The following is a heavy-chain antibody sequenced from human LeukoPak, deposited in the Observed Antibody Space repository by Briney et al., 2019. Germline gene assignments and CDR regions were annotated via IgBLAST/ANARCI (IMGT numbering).Heavy chain of an antibody. D-gene: IGHD1-26*01. CDR1: GGNFISHA. Sequence: SVKVSCKASGGNFISHAISWVRQAPRQGLEWMGGIIPIFGTANYAQKFQGRVTITTDESTSTAYMELSSLRSEDTAVYYCARVFFGVGATVPFDYWGQGTLVTVSS. CDR3: ARVFFGVGATVPFDY. V-gene: IGHV1-69*05. J-gene: IGHJ4*02. CDR2: IIPIFGTA.